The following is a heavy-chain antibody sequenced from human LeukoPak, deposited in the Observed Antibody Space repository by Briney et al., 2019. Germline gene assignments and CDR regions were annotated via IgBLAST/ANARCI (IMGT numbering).Heavy chain of an antibody. CDR1: GYTFTIYG. V-gene: IGHV1-18*01. D-gene: IGHD3-22*01. Sequence: GASVTVSCKASGYTFTIYGISWVRQVPGQGLEWMGWISAYNGNTNYAQKLQGRVTMTTDTSTSTAYMELRSLRSDDAAVYFCARSPRPITTIVAASSAEYFQHWGQGTLVTVSS. J-gene: IGHJ1*01. CDR3: ARSPRPITTIVAASSAEYFQH. CDR2: ISAYNGNT.